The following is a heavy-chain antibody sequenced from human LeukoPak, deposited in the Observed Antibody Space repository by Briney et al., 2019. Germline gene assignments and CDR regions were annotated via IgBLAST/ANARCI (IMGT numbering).Heavy chain of an antibody. CDR1: GFTVITND. D-gene: IGHD1-14*01. CDR3: ARGVEPLAANTLAY. CDR2: LYSDGNT. Sequence: PGGSLRLSCAASGFTVITNDMTWVRQAPGKGLEWVSVLYSDGNTKYADSVQGRFLISRDNSKNTLYLEMNSLSPDDTAVYYCARGVEPLAANTLAYWGQGTLVTVSS. V-gene: IGHV3-53*01. J-gene: IGHJ4*02.